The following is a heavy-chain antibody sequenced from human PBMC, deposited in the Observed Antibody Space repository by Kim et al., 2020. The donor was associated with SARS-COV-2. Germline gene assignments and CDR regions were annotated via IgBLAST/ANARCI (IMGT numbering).Heavy chain of an antibody. J-gene: IGHJ3*02. CDR2: ISGSGGTT. D-gene: IGHD3-16*01. CDR3: AKTFGGLWVFDI. V-gene: IGHV3-23*01. CDR1: GFTFSNYD. Sequence: GGSLRLSCAASGFTFSNYDMSWVRQAPGEGLEWVSIISGSGGTTYYADSVKGRFTVSRDNSRNTLYLQMNSLRAEDTALYYCAKTFGGLWVFDIWGQGTMVTVSS.